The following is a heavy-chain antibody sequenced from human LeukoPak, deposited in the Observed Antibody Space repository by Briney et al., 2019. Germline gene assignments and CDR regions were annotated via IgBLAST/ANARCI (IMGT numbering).Heavy chain of an antibody. CDR3: AKGHGYCSGGSCYSDY. J-gene: IGHJ4*02. Sequence: GGSLRLSCAASGFTFSSYAMSWVRQAPGKGLEWVSAISGSGGSTYYADSVKGRFTISRDNSKNTLYLRMNSLRAEDTAVYYCAKGHGYCSGGSCYSDYWGQGTLVTVSS. V-gene: IGHV3-23*01. CDR2: ISGSGGST. D-gene: IGHD2-15*01. CDR1: GFTFSSYA.